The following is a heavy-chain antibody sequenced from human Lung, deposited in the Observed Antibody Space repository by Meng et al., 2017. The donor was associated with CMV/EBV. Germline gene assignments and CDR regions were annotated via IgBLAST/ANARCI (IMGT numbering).Heavy chain of an antibody. V-gene: IGHV3-11*01. CDR2: ISGTSSTI. CDR3: AGDLLGYSAYGVRYFDL. D-gene: IGHD5-12*01. CDR1: FTFSNHY. Sequence: FTFSNHYMSWIRQTPGKVLEWLSYISGTSSTIYEASSVKGRFTVSRDNAKKSLYLQMNSLRAEDTAVYYCAGDLLGYSAYGVRYFDLWGRGTLVTVSS. J-gene: IGHJ2*01.